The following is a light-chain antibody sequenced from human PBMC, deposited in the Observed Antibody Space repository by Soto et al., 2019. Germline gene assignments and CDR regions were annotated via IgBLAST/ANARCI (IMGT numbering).Light chain of an antibody. Sequence: QSVLTQPPSASGSPGQSVTISCTGTSSDVGGYDYVSWYRQRPGKAPKLLIHEVTKRPSGVPDRFSGSKSGNTASLTVSGLQAEDEADYYCSSYAGRTLYVFGTGTKV. CDR2: EVT. J-gene: IGLJ1*01. CDR3: SSYAGRTLYV. CDR1: SSDVGGYDY. V-gene: IGLV2-8*01.